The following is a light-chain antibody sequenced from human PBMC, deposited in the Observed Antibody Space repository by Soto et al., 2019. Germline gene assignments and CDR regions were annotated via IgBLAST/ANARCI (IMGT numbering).Light chain of an antibody. CDR3: QQLNSYSIFT. Sequence: DIPLTQSPSFLSASVGDRVTITCRASQGISSYLAWYQQKPGKAPKLLIFGASILQSGVASRFSGSGSGTEFTLTISSLQPEDFATYYCQQLNSYSIFTFGPGTTVDI. CDR2: GAS. CDR1: QGISSY. J-gene: IGKJ3*01. V-gene: IGKV1-9*01.